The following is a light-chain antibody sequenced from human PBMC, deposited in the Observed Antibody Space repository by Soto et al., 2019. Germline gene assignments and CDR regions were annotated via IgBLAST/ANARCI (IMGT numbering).Light chain of an antibody. CDR1: QSISSW. J-gene: IGKJ4*01. CDR2: KAS. CDR3: QQRRNWLT. Sequence: DIQMTQSPSTLSASVGDRVTITCRASQSISSWLAWYQQKPGKAPKLLIYKASSLESGVPSRFSGSGSGTEFTLTISSLEPEDFAVYYCQQRRNWLTFGGGTKVDIK. V-gene: IGKV1-5*03.